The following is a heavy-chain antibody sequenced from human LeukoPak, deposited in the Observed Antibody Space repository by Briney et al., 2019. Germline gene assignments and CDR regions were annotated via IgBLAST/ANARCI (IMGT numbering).Heavy chain of an antibody. CDR2: ISGSGGST. CDR3: AKNPGEGYYYDSSGYLS. J-gene: IGHJ4*02. Sequence: GGSLRLSCAASRFTFSSYAMSWVRQAPGKGLEWVSAISGSGGSTYYADSVKGRFTISRDNSKNTLYLQMNSLRAEDTAGYYCAKNPGEGYYYDSSGYLSWGQGTLVTVSS. D-gene: IGHD3-22*01. CDR1: RFTFSSYA. V-gene: IGHV3-23*01.